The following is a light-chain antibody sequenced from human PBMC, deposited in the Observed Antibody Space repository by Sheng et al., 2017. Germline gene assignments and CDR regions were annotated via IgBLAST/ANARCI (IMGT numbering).Light chain of an antibody. Sequence: EIVMTQSPATLSVSPGXRVTLSCRASQTINSDLAWYQQKPGQAPRLLIYGASTRVSGISARFSGSGSGTEFTLTISSLQSEDFAVYYCQQYNNWPPITFGQGTRLEI. CDR1: QTINSD. J-gene: IGKJ5*01. CDR2: GAS. V-gene: IGKV3-15*01. CDR3: QQYNNWPPIT.